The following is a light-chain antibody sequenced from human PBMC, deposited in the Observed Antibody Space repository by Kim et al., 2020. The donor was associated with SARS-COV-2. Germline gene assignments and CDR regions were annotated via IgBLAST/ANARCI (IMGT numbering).Light chain of an antibody. J-gene: IGLJ2*01. CDR1: SSDIGPYAF. CDR2: DVS. Sequence: GHLIPISCSGSSSDIGPYAFGSWYRHHQCKATTVMIFDVSNRPLGVSNRVSGSKSANTASLTISGLQAADEADYYCSSYTSSVTVVFGGGTHLTVL. CDR3: SSYTSSVTVV. V-gene: IGLV2-14*03.